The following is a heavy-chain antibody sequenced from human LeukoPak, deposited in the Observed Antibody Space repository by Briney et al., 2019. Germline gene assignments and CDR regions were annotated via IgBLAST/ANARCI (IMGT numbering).Heavy chain of an antibody. V-gene: IGHV3-48*03. J-gene: IGHJ4*02. CDR3: ARDRGIFEAFDY. CDR2: ISSSGSTI. D-gene: IGHD3-3*01. Sequence: GGSLRLSCAASGFTFSSYEMNWVRQAPGKGLEWVSYISSSGSTIHYADSVKGRFTISRDNAKNSLYLQMNSLRAEDTAVYYCARDRGIFEAFDYWGQGTLVTVSS. CDR1: GFTFSSYE.